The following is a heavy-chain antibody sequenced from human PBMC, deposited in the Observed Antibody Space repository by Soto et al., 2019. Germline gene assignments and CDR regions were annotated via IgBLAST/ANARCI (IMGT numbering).Heavy chain of an antibody. D-gene: IGHD2-21*02. CDR3: ARGVVTARREYYYYYGMDV. CDR2: IYYSGST. J-gene: IGHJ6*02. CDR1: GGSISSGDYY. Sequence: SETLSLTCTVSGGSISSGDYYWSWIRQPPGKGLEWIGYIYYSGSTYYNPSLKSRVTISVDTSKNQFSLKLSSVTAADTAVYYCARGVVTARREYYYYYGMDVWGQGATVTVSS. V-gene: IGHV4-30-4*01.